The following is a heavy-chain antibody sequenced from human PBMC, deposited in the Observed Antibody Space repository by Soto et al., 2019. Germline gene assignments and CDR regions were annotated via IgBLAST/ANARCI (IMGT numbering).Heavy chain of an antibody. CDR2: MNPNSGNT. J-gene: IGHJ4*02. V-gene: IGHV1-8*01. D-gene: IGHD2-2*02. CDR3: ARGSRYCSSTSCYRFFDY. CDR1: GYTFTSYD. Sequence: QVQLVQSGAEVKKPGASVKVSCKASGYTFTSYDINWVRQATGQGLEWMGWMNPNSGNTGYAQKFQGRVTMTRNTSISTAYMELSSLRSEDTAVYYCARGSRYCSSTSCYRFFDYWGQGTLVTVSS.